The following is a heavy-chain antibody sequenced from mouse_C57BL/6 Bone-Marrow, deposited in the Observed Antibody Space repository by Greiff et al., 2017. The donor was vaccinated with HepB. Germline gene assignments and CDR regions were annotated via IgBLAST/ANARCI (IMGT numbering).Heavy chain of an antibody. V-gene: IGHV1-64*01. CDR2: IHPNSGST. D-gene: IGHD1-1*01. CDR1: GYTFTSYW. CDR3: ARDYYYGSSYWFAY. Sequence: VQLQQSGAELVKPGASVKLSCKASGYTFTSYWMHWVKQRPGQGLEWIGMIHPNSGSTNYNEKFKSKATLTVDKSSSTAYMQLSSLTSEDSAVYYCARDYYYGSSYWFAYWGQGTLVTVSA. J-gene: IGHJ3*01.